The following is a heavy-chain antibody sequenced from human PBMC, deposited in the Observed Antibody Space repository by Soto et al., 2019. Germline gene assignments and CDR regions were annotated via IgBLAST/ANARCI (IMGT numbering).Heavy chain of an antibody. V-gene: IGHV3-30-3*01. Sequence: HPGGSLRLSCAASGFTFSSYAMHWVRQAPGKGLEWVAVISYDGSNKYYADSVKGRFTISRDNSKETLYLQMNSLRVEDSAVYYCAKAVYVIAFGGLTDAFAAWGQGTLVTVSS. CDR2: ISYDGSNK. J-gene: IGHJ5*02. CDR1: GFTFSSYA. CDR3: AKAVYVIAFGGLTDAFAA. D-gene: IGHD3-16*01.